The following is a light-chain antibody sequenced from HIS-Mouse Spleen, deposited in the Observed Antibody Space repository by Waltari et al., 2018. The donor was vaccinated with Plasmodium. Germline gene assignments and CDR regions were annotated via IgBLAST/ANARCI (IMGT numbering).Light chain of an antibody. Sequence: EIQMTQSPSYPFAFVGDRITIPCRASQSISSHLNWYQQKPGKAPKLLIYAASNLQSGVPSRFSGSGSGTDFTLTISSLQPEDFATYYCQQSYSTPLTFGGGTKVEIK. CDR3: QQSYSTPLT. CDR2: AAS. J-gene: IGKJ4*01. CDR1: QSISSH. V-gene: IGKV1-39*01.